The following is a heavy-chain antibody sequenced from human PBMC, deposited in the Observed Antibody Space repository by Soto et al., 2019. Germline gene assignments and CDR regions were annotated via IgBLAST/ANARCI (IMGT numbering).Heavy chain of an antibody. CDR2: ISGSGGST. CDR1: GFTFSSYA. Sequence: PGGSLRLSCAASGFTFSSYAMSWVRQAPGKGLEWASAISGSGGSTYYADSVKGRFTISRDNSKNTLYLQMNSLRAEDTAVYYCAKGDSSGWSLFDYWGQGTLVTVSS. V-gene: IGHV3-23*01. J-gene: IGHJ4*02. CDR3: AKGDSSGWSLFDY. D-gene: IGHD6-19*01.